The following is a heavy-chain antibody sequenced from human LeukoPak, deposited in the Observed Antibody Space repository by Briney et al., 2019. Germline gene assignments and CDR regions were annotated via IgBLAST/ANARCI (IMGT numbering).Heavy chain of an antibody. CDR3: ARAGIDNALDY. Sequence: AGGSLRLSCVASGFTFSKYGITWVRQAPGKGLEWVAIIWYDGSNKYFAESVMGRFTISKDNSKNTVYLQMNSLRIEDTALYHCARAGIDNALDYWGPGTQVTVSS. J-gene: IGHJ4*02. CDR1: GFTFSKYG. D-gene: IGHD2-2*01. CDR2: IWYDGSNK. V-gene: IGHV3-33*01.